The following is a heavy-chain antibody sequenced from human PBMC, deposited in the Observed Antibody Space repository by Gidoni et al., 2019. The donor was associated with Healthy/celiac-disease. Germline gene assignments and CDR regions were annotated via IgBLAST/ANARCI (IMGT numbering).Heavy chain of an antibody. CDR3: AWSSGYSPYYFDY. D-gene: IGHD3-22*01. CDR2: IYSGGST. J-gene: IGHJ4*02. CDR1: GFTVSRNY. Sequence: EVQLVESGGGLIQPGGSLRLSCAASGFTVSRNYMSWVRQAPGKGLGWVSVIYSGGSTYYADSVKGRFTISRDNSKNTLYLQMNSLRAEDTAVYYCAWSSGYSPYYFDYWGQGTLVTVSS. V-gene: IGHV3-53*01.